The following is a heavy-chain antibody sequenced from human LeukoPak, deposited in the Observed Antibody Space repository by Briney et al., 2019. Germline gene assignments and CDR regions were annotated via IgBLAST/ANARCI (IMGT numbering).Heavy chain of an antibody. Sequence: SETQSLTCTVSGGSISSYYWSWIRQPAGKGLEWIGRIYTSGSTNYNPSLKSRVTMSVDTSKNQFSLKLSSVTAADTAVYYCARERCSSTSCYSRYYYYMDVWGKGTTVTVSS. V-gene: IGHV4-4*07. CDR2: IYTSGST. CDR3: ARERCSSTSCYSRYYYYMDV. D-gene: IGHD2-2*01. CDR1: GGSISSYY. J-gene: IGHJ6*03.